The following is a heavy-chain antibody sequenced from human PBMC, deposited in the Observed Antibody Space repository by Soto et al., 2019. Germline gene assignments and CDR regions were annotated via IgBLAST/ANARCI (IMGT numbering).Heavy chain of an antibody. Sequence: EVHLVESGGGLVKPGGSLRLSCAVSGFTFSSCTMNWVRQAPGKGLEWVSSIRPGTSHIYYADSVKGRFTISRDNAKNSLFQQMTSLRAADTAVYYCAVCSGGACHQSYGMDVWGQGTTVTVSS. CDR3: AVCSGGACHQSYGMDV. D-gene: IGHD2-15*01. J-gene: IGHJ6*02. CDR2: IRPGTSHI. V-gene: IGHV3-21*01. CDR1: GFTFSSCT.